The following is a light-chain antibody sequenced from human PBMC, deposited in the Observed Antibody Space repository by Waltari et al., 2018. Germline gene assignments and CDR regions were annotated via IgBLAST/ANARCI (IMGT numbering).Light chain of an antibody. Sequence: EIVLTQSGTVSLSPGDRATLSCRASQSVSRYFAWYQQKPGQAPRLLIYDASSRATGIPDRFSGSGSGTDFSLTISRLEPEDFAVYYCQKYGSLPATFGQGTKVEIK. J-gene: IGKJ1*01. CDR3: QKYGSLPAT. V-gene: IGKV3-20*01. CDR2: DAS. CDR1: QSVSRY.